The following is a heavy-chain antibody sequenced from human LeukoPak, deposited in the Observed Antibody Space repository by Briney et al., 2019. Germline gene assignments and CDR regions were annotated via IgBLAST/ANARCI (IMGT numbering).Heavy chain of an antibody. CDR1: GGFFSGCY. CDR2: INHSGST. CDR3: ARGDELRLTYPSTRGNWFDP. V-gene: IGHV4-34*01. D-gene: IGHD1-7*01. J-gene: IGHJ5*02. Sequence: SETLSLTCAVCGGFFSGCYWSWIRQPPGKGLEWIGEINHSGSTNYNPSLKSRVTISVDTSKNQFSLQLSSVTAADTAVYYCARGDELRLTYPSTRGNWFDPWGQGTLVTVSS.